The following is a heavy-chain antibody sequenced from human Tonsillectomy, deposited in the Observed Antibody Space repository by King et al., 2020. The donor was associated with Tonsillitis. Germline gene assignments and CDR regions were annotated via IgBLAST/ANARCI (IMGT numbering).Heavy chain of an antibody. CDR1: GGSISSYY. Sequence: QLQESGPGLVKPSETLSLTCTVSGGSISSYYWSWIRQPPGKGLEWIGYIYYSGSTNYNPSLKSRVTISVDTSKNQFSLKLSSVTAADTAVYYCARLREDGDYAVGEYYFDYWGQGTLVTVSS. D-gene: IGHD4-17*01. V-gene: IGHV4-59*08. CDR3: ARLREDGDYAVGEYYFDY. J-gene: IGHJ4*02. CDR2: IYYSGST.